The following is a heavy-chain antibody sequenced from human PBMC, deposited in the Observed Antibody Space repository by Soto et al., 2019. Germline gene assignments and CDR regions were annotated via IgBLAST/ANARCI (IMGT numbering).Heavy chain of an antibody. V-gene: IGHV4-59*08. CDR1: GGSISSYY. CDR2: IYYSGST. CDR3: AGQDNYCYYGMDV. J-gene: IGHJ6*04. Sequence: PSETLSLTCTVSGGSISSYYWSWIRQPPGKGLEWIGYIYYSGSTNYNPSLKSRVTISVDTSKNQFSLKLSSVTAADTAVYYCAGQDNYCYYGMDVWGKGTTVTVSS. D-gene: IGHD2-15*01.